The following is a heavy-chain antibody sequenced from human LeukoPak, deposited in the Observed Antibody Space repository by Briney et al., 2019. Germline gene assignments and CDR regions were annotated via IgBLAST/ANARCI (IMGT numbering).Heavy chain of an antibody. V-gene: IGHV4-38-2*02. Sequence: SETLSLTCTVSGYSINSGYYWGWIRQPPGKGLEWIGSIYNTGSTYYNPSLKSRVTISVDTSKNQFSLKVSSVTAADTAMYYCARRRSSGPLDYWGQGALVTVSS. CDR2: IYNTGST. D-gene: IGHD3-22*01. CDR3: ARRRSSGPLDY. J-gene: IGHJ4*02. CDR1: GYSINSGYY.